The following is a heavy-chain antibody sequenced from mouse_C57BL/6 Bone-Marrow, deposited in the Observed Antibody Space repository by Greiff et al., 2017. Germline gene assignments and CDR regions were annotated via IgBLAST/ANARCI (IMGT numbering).Heavy chain of an antibody. D-gene: IGHD1-1*01. CDR3: ARDAYYYGSSLYFDY. J-gene: IGHJ2*01. V-gene: IGHV5-4*01. CDR1: GFTFSSYA. Sequence: EVKLMDSGGGLVKPGGSLKLSCAASGFTFSSYAMSWVRQTPEKRLEWVATISDGGSYTYYPDNVKGRFTISRDNAKNNLYLQMSHLKSEDTAMYYCARDAYYYGSSLYFDYWGQGTTLTVSS. CDR2: ISDGGSYT.